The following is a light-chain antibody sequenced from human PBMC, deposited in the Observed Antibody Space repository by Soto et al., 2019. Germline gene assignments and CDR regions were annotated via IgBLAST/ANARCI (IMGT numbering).Light chain of an antibody. Sequence: EIVLTQSPGTLSLSPGERATLSCRASQSVSSSYLAWYQQKPGQAPRLLIYGASSRATGIPDRFSGSGSGTDFTLTISRLEPEDFAVYYSQKSSSFPSSGHGT. J-gene: IGKJ1*01. CDR2: GAS. CDR3: QKSSSFPS. CDR1: QSVSSSY. V-gene: IGKV3-20*01.